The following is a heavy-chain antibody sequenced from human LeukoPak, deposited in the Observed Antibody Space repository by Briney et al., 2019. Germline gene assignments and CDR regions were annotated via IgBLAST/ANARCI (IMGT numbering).Heavy chain of an antibody. J-gene: IGHJ5*02. CDR1: GFTFSTYL. CDR2: INTDGSIT. V-gene: IGHV3-74*03. D-gene: IGHD3-9*01. CDR3: ASLGTLVP. Sequence: PGGSLRLSCAASGFTFSTYLMHWVRQAPGKGLVWASRINTDGSITTYADSVKGRFTISRDNAKSTLYLQMNSLRDEDTAVYYCASLGTLVPWGQGTLVTVSS.